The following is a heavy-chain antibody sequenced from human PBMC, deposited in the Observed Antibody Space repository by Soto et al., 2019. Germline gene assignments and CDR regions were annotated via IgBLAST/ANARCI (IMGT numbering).Heavy chain of an antibody. Sequence: GESLKISCAASGFTFSSYGMHWVRQAPGKGLEWVAVIWYDGSNKYYADSVKGRFTISRDNSKNTLYLQMNSLRAEDTAVYYCARDSRQRYCSSTSCYLSYWGQGTLVTVSS. CDR2: IWYDGSNK. V-gene: IGHV3-33*01. CDR1: GFTFSSYG. J-gene: IGHJ4*02. CDR3: ARDSRQRYCSSTSCYLSY. D-gene: IGHD2-2*01.